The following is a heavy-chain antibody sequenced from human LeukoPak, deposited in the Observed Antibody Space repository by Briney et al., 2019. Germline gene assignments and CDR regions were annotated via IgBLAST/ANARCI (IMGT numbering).Heavy chain of an antibody. V-gene: IGHV4-59*02. J-gene: IGHJ4*02. D-gene: IGHD3-22*01. Sequence: PSETLSLTCPDSGGSVSIYYWRWIRQPPGKGLERIGFIYYSGSTNYNPSLKSRVTISGDMSKNRFSLKLTSVTAADTDVYYCARDDSNYYDSSGFDYWGQGTLVTVSS. CDR3: ARDDSNYYDSSGFDY. CDR2: IYYSGST. CDR1: GGSVSIYY.